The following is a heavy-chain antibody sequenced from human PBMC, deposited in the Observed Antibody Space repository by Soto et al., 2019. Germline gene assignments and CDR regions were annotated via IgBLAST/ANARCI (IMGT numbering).Heavy chain of an antibody. CDR3: ATEGQMSSVSDCADYFEY. CDR2: IKRKSDGETT. V-gene: IGHV3-15*01. J-gene: IGHJ4*02. Sequence: EVQLVESGGGLLEPGGSLILSCAASGFTFSHVWMTWVRQAPGKGLEWVARIKRKSDGETTDYAAAVKSIFTISRDDSKNTLYLQINSLKTEDTAVYYCATEGQMSSVSDCADYFEYWGQRTLVTVSS. CDR1: GFTFSHVW. D-gene: IGHD6-19*01.